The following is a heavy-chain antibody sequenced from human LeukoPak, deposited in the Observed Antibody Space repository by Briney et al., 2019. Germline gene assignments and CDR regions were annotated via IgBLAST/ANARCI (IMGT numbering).Heavy chain of an antibody. CDR2: ITADGTNK. CDR1: GFTFSSYE. Sequence: AGGSLRLSCAASGFTFSSYEMNWVRQAPGKGLEWVSYITADGTNKYDGDSVKGRFTISRDNAKNSLYLQMNSLRVDDTAIYYCAREVEWELPDYWGQGTLVTVSS. V-gene: IGHV3-48*03. J-gene: IGHJ4*02. CDR3: AREVEWELPDY. D-gene: IGHD1-26*01.